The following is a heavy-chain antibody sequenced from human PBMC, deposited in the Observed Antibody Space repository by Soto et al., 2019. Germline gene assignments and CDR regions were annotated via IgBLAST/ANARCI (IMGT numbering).Heavy chain of an antibody. V-gene: IGHV3-21*01. CDR1: GFTFSSYS. D-gene: IGHD3-3*01. CDR2: ISSSSSYI. Sequence: PGGSLRLSCAASGFTFSSYSMNWVRQAPGKELEWVSSISSSSSYIYYADSVKGRFTISRDNAKNSLYLQMNSLRAEDTAVYYCARDGLGGAIFGVVIKYYYYYGMDVWGQGTTVTVSS. J-gene: IGHJ6*02. CDR3: ARDGLGGAIFGVVIKYYYYYGMDV.